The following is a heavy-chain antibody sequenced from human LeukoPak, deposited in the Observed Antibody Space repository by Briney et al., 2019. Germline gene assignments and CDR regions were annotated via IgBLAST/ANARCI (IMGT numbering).Heavy chain of an antibody. CDR1: GFIFNNYA. J-gene: IGHJ4*02. CDR3: AMGWTKRYYFDY. V-gene: IGHV3-23*01. Sequence: GGSLRLSCAASGFIFNNYAMTWVRQAPGKGMEWVSAISSGGDGAYYADSVKGRFTISRDNSKNTLYLQMNSLRAEDTAVYYCAMGWTKRYYFDYWGQGTLVTVSS. D-gene: IGHD1-26*01. CDR2: ISSGGDGA.